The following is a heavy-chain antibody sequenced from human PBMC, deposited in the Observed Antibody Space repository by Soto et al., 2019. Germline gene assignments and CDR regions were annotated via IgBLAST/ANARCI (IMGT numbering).Heavy chain of an antibody. CDR3: AKSPPFSNAALEYLYYMGV. J-gene: IGHJ6*03. Sequence: QVQLVQSGAEVKKPGASVKVSCKASGYIFTSYHIHWVRQAAGHRLEWMGWVNPDNGHTVPAQKFQGSVTRTRDTSIGTAHKELRSLTPEDSAVYYCAKSPPFSNAALEYLYYMGVWGKGASVTVSS. V-gene: IGHV1-8*02. CDR2: VNPDNGHT. D-gene: IGHD4-4*01. CDR1: GYIFTSYH.